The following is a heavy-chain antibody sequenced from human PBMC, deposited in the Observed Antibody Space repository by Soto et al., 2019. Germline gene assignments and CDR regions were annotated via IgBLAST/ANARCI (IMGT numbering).Heavy chain of an antibody. Sequence: QVQLVQSGAEVKKPGASVKVSCKASGYTFTIYGISRVRQAPGQGLEWMGWISGYNGNTDYAQNLQDRVTLTTDASTSSVYMELRSLRSDDTAVYHCARVDYYDSSGYYGYWGQGTLITVSS. V-gene: IGHV1-18*04. CDR1: GYTFTIYG. J-gene: IGHJ4*02. CDR2: ISGYNGNT. CDR3: ARVDYYDSSGYYGY. D-gene: IGHD3-22*01.